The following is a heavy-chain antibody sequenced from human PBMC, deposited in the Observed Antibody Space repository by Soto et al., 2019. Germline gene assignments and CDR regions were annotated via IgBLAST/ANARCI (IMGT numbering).Heavy chain of an antibody. Sequence: GGSLRLSCAVSGFTVSSNYMSWVRQAPGKGLEWVSVIYSCGSTHYADSVKGRFTISRDKSKNKLYLQMNSLRAEDTAVYYCVRAGLAAPAAWGQGTLVTVSS. CDR3: VRAGLAAPAA. CDR1: GFTVSSNY. J-gene: IGHJ4*02. CDR2: IYSCGST. D-gene: IGHD2-2*01. V-gene: IGHV3-66*01.